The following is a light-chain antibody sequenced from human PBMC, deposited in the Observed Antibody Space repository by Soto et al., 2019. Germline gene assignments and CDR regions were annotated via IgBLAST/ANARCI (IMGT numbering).Light chain of an antibody. CDR3: QQYTTWPYT. CDR2: GAS. V-gene: IGKV3-15*01. CDR1: QSVGSN. Sequence: EIVMTQSPATLSVSPGERASLSCRASQSVGSNLAWYQQTAGQAPRLLIYGASTRATGIPARFSGSGSVTEFTLTISSLQSEDFAVYSCQQYTTWPYTFGEGTKLEIK. J-gene: IGKJ2*01.